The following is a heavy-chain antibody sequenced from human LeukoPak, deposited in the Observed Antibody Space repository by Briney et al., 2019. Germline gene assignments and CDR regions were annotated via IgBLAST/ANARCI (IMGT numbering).Heavy chain of an antibody. Sequence: GGSLRLSCAASGFTFSSYAMSWVRQAPGKRLEWVSAISGSGGSTYYADSVKGRFTISRDNAKNTLYLQMNSLRAEDTAVYYCFGLRRYCSSTSCDNDYWGQGTLVTVSS. CDR1: GFTFSSYA. J-gene: IGHJ4*02. CDR3: FGLRRYCSSTSCDNDY. D-gene: IGHD2-2*01. CDR2: ISGSGGST. V-gene: IGHV3-23*01.